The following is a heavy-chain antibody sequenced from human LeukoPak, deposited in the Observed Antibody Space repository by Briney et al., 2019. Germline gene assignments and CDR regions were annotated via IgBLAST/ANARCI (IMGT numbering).Heavy chain of an antibody. CDR2: SSAYSGNT. D-gene: IGHD5-12*01. CDR3: ARWATVGRYSGYDGFLY. Sequence: ASVKVSCKASGYTFNSYGIAWVRQAPGQGLEWLGWSSAYSGNTNYAQKVQGRVTMTTDTSTSTAYMELRSLRSEDTAVYYCARWATVGRYSGYDGFLYWGQGTLVTVSS. CDR1: GYTFNSYG. V-gene: IGHV1-18*01. J-gene: IGHJ4*02.